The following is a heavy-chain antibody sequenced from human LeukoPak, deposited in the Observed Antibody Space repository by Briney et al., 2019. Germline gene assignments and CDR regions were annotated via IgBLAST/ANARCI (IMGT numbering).Heavy chain of an antibody. D-gene: IGHD3-16*01. J-gene: IGHJ3*02. CDR2: MSYDVSNK. V-gene: IGHV3-30*03. CDR3: ARAGSLLIDAFDI. Sequence: GGSLRLSCAASGFTFSDYGIHWVRQAPGKGLEWVAVMSYDVSNKYYADSVKGRFTISRDNSKNTLYLQMNSLRTEDTAVYYCARAGSLLIDAFDIWGQGTMVTVSS. CDR1: GFTFSDYG.